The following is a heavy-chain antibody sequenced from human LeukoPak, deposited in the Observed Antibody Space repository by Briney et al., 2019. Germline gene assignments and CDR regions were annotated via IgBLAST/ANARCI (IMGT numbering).Heavy chain of an antibody. Sequence: GGSLRLSCAASGFTFGSYDVYWVRQAPGKGLEWVSGLSSSGGSTYYADSVKGRFTISRDNPKNTLYLQMNSLRADDTAVYYCVKAEFAEQWLAPFDNWGQGTLVTVSS. V-gene: IGHV3-23*01. CDR1: GFTFGSYD. CDR2: LSSSGGST. CDR3: VKAEFAEQWLAPFDN. D-gene: IGHD6-19*01. J-gene: IGHJ4*02.